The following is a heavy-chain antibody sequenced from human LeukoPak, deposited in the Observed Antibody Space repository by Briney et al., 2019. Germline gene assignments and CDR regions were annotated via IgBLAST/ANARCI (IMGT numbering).Heavy chain of an antibody. V-gene: IGHV4-34*01. CDR1: GGSFSGYY. J-gene: IGHJ1*01. Sequence: SETLSLSCAVYGGSFSGYYWSWIRQPPGKGLEWIGEINHSGSTNYNPSLKSRVTISVGTSKNQFSLKLSSVTAADTAVYYCARDSYDSSGHSAQYFQHWGQGTLVTVSS. CDR3: ARDSYDSSGHSAQYFQH. D-gene: IGHD3-22*01. CDR2: INHSGST.